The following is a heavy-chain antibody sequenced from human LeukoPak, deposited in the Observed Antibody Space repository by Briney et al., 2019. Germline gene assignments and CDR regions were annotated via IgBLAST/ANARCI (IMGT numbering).Heavy chain of an antibody. V-gene: IGHV1-2*06. CDR3: ARVSSGYSGYDY. D-gene: IGHD5-12*01. J-gene: IGHJ4*02. CDR1: GYTFSGYY. CDR2: INPNSGGT. Sequence: ASVKVSCKASGYTFSGYYMHWVRQAPGQGLEWMGRINPNSGGTNYAQKFQGRVTMTRDTSISTGYMELSRLRSDDTAVYYCARVSSGYSGYDYWGQGTLVTVSS.